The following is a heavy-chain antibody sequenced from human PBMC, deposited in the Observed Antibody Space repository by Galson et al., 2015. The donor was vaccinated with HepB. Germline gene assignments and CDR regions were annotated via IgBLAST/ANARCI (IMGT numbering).Heavy chain of an antibody. CDR2: IKQDGGEK. Sequence: SLRLSCAAPAFTFSTFWMSWVRQAPGKGLEWVASIKQDGGEKYYLDSVKGRFTISRDNAKNSLFLQMDSLRAEDTAVYYCARDLDGDYVISWGQGTLVTVSS. J-gene: IGHJ4*02. CDR1: AFTFSTFW. CDR3: ARDLDGDYVIS. V-gene: IGHV3-7*03.